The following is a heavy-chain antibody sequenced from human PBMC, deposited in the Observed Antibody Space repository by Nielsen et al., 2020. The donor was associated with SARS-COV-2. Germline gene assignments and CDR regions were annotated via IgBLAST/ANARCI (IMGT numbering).Heavy chain of an antibody. Sequence: TLSLTCTVSGGSVSSGSYYWSWIRQPPGKGLEWIGYIYYSGSTNYNPSLKSRVTISVDTSKNQFSLKLSSVTAADTAVYYCARVRARGVIDYWGQGTLVTVSS. CDR3: ARVRARGVIDY. J-gene: IGHJ4*02. CDR1: GGSVSSGSYY. D-gene: IGHD3-10*01. V-gene: IGHV4-61*01. CDR2: IYYSGST.